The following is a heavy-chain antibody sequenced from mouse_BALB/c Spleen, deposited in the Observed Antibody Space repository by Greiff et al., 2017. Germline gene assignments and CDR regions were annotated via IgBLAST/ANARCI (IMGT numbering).Heavy chain of an antibody. Sequence: QVQLKQSGAELVRPGTSVKVSCKASGYAFTNYLIEWVKQRPGQGLEWIGVINPGSGGTNYNEKFKGKATLTADKSSSTAYMQLSSLTSDDSAVYFCARWSSDLGPYFDYWGQGTTLTVSS. J-gene: IGHJ2*01. CDR1: GYAFTNYL. V-gene: IGHV1-54*01. D-gene: IGHD1-3*01. CDR2: INPGSGGT. CDR3: ARWSSDLGPYFDY.